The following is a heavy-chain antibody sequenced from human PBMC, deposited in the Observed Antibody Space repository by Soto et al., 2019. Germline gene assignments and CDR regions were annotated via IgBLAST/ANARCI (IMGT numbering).Heavy chain of an antibody. J-gene: IGHJ4*02. CDR3: ARGGDGDY. V-gene: IGHV1-18*03. D-gene: IGHD3-16*01. CDR1: GYAFTTYG. CDR2: ISAHNANT. Sequence: VHLVQSGAEVKKPGASVKVSCKGSGYAFTTYGITWVRQAPGQGLEWMGWISAHNANTNYAQKLQGRVTVTRDTSTSTAYMELRSLISDDMAVSYCARGGDGDYWGQGDLVTVSS.